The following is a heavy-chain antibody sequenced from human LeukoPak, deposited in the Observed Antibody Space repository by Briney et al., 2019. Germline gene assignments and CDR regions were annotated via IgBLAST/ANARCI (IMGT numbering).Heavy chain of an antibody. CDR2: ISSSGSTI. J-gene: IGHJ6*03. D-gene: IGHD6-13*01. Sequence: QPGGSLRLSCAASGFTFSSYEMNWVRQAPGKGLEWVSYISSSGSTIYYADSVKGRFTISRDNAKNSLYLQMNSLRAEDTAVYYCARDLSSSAAAGPHYYYYMDVWGKGTTVTISS. CDR1: GFTFSSYE. V-gene: IGHV3-48*03. CDR3: ARDLSSSAAAGPHYYYYMDV.